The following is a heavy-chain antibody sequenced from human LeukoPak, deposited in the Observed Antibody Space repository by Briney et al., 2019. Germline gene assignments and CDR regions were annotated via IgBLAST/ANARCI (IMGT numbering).Heavy chain of an antibody. CDR3: ARGRAPLYSSSAGFDY. CDR2: MNPNSGNT. CDR1: GYTFTSYD. Sequence: ASVKVSCKASGYTFTSYDINWVRQATGQGLEWMGWMNPNSGNTGYAQKFQGRVTITRNTSISTAYMELSSLRSEDTAVYYCARGRAPLYSSSAGFDYWGQGTLVTGSS. D-gene: IGHD6-6*01. V-gene: IGHV1-8*03. J-gene: IGHJ4*02.